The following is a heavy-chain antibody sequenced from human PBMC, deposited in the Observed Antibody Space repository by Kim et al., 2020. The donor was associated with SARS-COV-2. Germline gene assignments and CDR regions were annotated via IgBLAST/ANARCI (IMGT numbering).Heavy chain of an antibody. J-gene: IGHJ4*02. D-gene: IGHD5-12*01. Sequence: GGSLRLSCAASGFTFSSYAMSWVRQAPGKGPEWVSGISCSGGSTFYADSVKGRFTISRDNAKNTLYLQTNSLKAEDTAVYYCAKAFWDSGYPRYLDYWGRGTLVTVSS. CDR1: GFTFSSYA. CDR2: ISCSGGST. CDR3: AKAFWDSGYPRYLDY. V-gene: IGHV3-23*01.